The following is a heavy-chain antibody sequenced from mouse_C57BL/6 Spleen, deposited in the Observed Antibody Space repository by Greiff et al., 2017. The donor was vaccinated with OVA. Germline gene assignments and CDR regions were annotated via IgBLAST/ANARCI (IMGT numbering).Heavy chain of an antibody. J-gene: IGHJ1*03. CDR1: GFSLSTSGMG. V-gene: IGHV8-12*01. CDR2: IYWDDDK. Sequence: QVTLKVCGPGILQSSQTLSLTCSFSGFSLSTSGMGVSWIRQPSGKGLEWLAHIYWDDDKRYNPSLKSRLTISKDTSRNQVFLKITSVDTADTATYYCARSPYYYGSSYWYFDVWGTGTTVTVSS. D-gene: IGHD1-1*01. CDR3: ARSPYYYGSSYWYFDV.